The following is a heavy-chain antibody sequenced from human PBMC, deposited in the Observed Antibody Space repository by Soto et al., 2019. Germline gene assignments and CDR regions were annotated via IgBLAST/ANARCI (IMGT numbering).Heavy chain of an antibody. CDR2: ISWNSGSI. V-gene: IGHV3-9*01. J-gene: IGHJ4*02. CDR1: GFTFDDYA. Sequence: GGSLRLSCAASGFTFDDYAMHWVRQAPGKGLEWVSGISWNSGSIGYADSVKGRFTISRDNAKNSLYLQMNSLRAEDTALYYCAMLGDFGVVMDTIDYWGQGTLVTVSS. CDR3: AMLGDFGVVMDTIDY. D-gene: IGHD3-3*01.